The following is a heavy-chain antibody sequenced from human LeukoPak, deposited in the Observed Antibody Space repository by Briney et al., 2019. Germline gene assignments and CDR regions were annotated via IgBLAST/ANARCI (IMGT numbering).Heavy chain of an antibody. CDR3: AKDLNWIYYYYGMDV. V-gene: IGHV3-23*01. J-gene: IGHJ6*02. D-gene: IGHD1-1*01. CDR2: MSGSGGST. CDR1: GFTFSSYA. Sequence: GGSLRLSCAASGFTFSSYAMNWVRQAPGKGLEWVSAMSGSGGSTYYADSVKGRFTISRDNSKNTLYLQMNSLRAEDTAVYYCAKDLNWIYYYYGMDVWGQGTTVTVSS.